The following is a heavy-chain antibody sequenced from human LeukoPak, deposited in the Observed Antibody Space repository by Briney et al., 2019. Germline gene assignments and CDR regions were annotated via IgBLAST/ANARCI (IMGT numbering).Heavy chain of an antibody. Sequence: GGSLRLSCAASGFTVSSNYMSWVRQAPGKGLEWVSVIYSGGSTYYAGSVKGRFTISRDNSKNTLYLQMNSLRAEDTAVYYCARARTYYYDSSGYVYYYYGMDVWGQGTTVTVSS. V-gene: IGHV3-53*01. CDR2: IYSGGST. CDR1: GFTVSSNY. CDR3: ARARTYYYDSSGYVYYYYGMDV. J-gene: IGHJ6*02. D-gene: IGHD3-22*01.